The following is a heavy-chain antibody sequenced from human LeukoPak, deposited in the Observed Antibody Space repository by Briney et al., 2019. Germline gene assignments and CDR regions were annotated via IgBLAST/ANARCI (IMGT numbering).Heavy chain of an antibody. CDR3: ARTISAWNYFDY. CDR1: GGSISSYY. V-gene: IGHV4-59*01. Sequence: SETLSLTCTVSGGSISSYYWSWIRQPPGKGLEWIGYIYYSGSTNCNSSVKSRVAMSVDTSKKQFSLKLSSLTAADTAVYYCARTISAWNYFDYWGQGTLVTVSS. D-gene: IGHD1-1*01. J-gene: IGHJ4*02. CDR2: IYYSGST.